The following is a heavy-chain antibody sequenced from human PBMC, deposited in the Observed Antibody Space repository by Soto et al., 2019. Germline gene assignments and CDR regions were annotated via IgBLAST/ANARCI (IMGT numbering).Heavy chain of an antibody. D-gene: IGHD6-13*01. Sequence: PGGSLRLSCAASGFTFSSYAMHWVRQAPGKGLEWVAVISYDGSNKYYADSVKGRFTISRDNSKNTLYLQMNSLRAEDTAVYYCARDPRIAAADKSVAFWFDPWGQGTLVTVSS. CDR2: ISYDGSNK. J-gene: IGHJ5*02. CDR3: ARDPRIAAADKSVAFWFDP. CDR1: GFTFSSYA. V-gene: IGHV3-30-3*01.